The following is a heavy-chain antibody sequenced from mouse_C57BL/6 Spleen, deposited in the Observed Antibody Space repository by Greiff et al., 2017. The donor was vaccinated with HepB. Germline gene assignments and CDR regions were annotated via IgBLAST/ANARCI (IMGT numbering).Heavy chain of an antibody. D-gene: IGHD1-1*01. CDR3: SSEGPITTGVATNAMDY. CDR2: ISSGSSTI. J-gene: IGHJ4*01. CDR1: GFTFSDYG. V-gene: IGHV5-17*01. Sequence: EVKLMESGGGLVKPGGSLKLSCAASGFTFSDYGMHWVRQAPEKGLEWVAYISSGSSTIYYADTVKGRFTISRDNATNTPYLQMTSLRSEDTAMYYCSSEGPITTGVATNAMDYWGQGTTVTVSS.